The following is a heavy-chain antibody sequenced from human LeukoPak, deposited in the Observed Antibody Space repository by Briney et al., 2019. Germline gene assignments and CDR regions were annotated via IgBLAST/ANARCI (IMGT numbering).Heavy chain of an antibody. CDR1: GFTFSSYA. CDR2: ISGSGGST. V-gene: IGHV3-23*01. CDR3: AKDLEVGYYDSSGSFVY. D-gene: IGHD3-22*01. Sequence: PGGSLRLSCAASGFTFSSYAMSWVRQAPGKGLEWVSAISGSGGSTYYADSVKGRFTISRDNSKNTLYLQMNSLRADDTAVYYCAKDLEVGYYDSSGSFVYLGEGAMVTVSS. J-gene: IGHJ4*02.